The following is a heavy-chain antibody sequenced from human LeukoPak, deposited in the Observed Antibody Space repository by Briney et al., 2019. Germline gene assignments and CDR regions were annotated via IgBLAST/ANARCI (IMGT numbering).Heavy chain of an antibody. CDR2: IYSGSST. J-gene: IGHJ4*02. CDR1: GFTVSSNY. CDR3: ANRGSGRYYFDY. V-gene: IGHV3-53*01. D-gene: IGHD3-10*01. Sequence: GGSLRLSCAASGFTVSSNYMSWVRQAPGKGLEWVSVIYSGSSTFYSDSVKGRFTISRDNSKNTLYLQMNSLRAEDTAVYYCANRGSGRYYFDYWGQGTLVTVSS.